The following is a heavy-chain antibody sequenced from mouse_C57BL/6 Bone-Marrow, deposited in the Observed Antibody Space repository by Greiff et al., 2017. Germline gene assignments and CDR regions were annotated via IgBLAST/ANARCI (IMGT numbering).Heavy chain of an antibody. Sequence: EVQVVESGGDLVKPGGSLKLSCAASGFTFTSYGMSWVRQTPDKRLEWVATISSGGGNTYYPDSLKGRFTISRDNAKNTLYLQMSSLKSEDTAMYYCARHARYGYDFDYWGQGTTLTVSS. CDR3: ARHARYGYDFDY. D-gene: IGHD2-2*01. CDR1: GFTFTSYG. CDR2: ISSGGGNT. J-gene: IGHJ2*01. V-gene: IGHV5-6*01.